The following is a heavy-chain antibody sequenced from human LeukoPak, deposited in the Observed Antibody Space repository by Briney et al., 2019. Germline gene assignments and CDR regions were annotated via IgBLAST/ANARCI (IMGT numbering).Heavy chain of an antibody. CDR1: GFTFSHSW. D-gene: IGHD6-6*01. V-gene: IGHV3-7*01. J-gene: IGHJ4*02. CDR2: IKQDGSEK. Sequence: QTGGSLRLSCEASGFTFSHSWMSWVRQAPGKGLEWVANIKQDGSEKYYVYSVEGRFTISRDNAKNSLSLQMNSLRGEDTAVYYCVRSLGSSSADSWGQGTLVTVSS. CDR3: VRSLGSSSADS.